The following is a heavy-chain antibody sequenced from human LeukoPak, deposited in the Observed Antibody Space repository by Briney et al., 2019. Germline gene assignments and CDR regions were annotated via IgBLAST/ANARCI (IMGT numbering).Heavy chain of an antibody. V-gene: IGHV4-59*08. CDR2: IHYSGST. D-gene: IGHD5-18*01. CDR1: GGSISSSY. Sequence: SETLSLTCTVSGGSISSSYWSWIRQPPEKGLEWIGYIHYSGSTNYNPSLKGRVTISVATSKNQFSLKLNSVTAADTAVYYCARRAMVAYYYYGMDVWGQGTTVTVSS. CDR3: ARRAMVAYYYYGMDV. J-gene: IGHJ6*02.